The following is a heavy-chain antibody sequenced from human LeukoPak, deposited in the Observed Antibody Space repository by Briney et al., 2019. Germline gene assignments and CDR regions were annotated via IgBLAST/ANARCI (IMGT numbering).Heavy chain of an antibody. V-gene: IGHV3-11*04. CDR1: GFIFSDYY. CDR3: ARAGELRYMDV. Sequence: GGSLRLACAASGFIFSDYYMAWIRQAPGKGLEWISTIKGTGLTTYYADSVKGRVTISRDNDKNSLFLQMSSLRADDTAIYYCARAGELRYMDVWGKGTAVTVSS. J-gene: IGHJ6*03. D-gene: IGHD3-16*01. CDR2: IKGTGLTT.